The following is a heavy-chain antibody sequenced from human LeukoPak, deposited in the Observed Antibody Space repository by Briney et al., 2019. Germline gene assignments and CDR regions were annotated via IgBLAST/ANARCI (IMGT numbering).Heavy chain of an antibody. V-gene: IGHV6-1*01. Sequence: SQTLSLTCGISGDSVSSNSAGWNWIRQSPSRGLEWLGRTYYRSKWYNDYAVSVKSRATINPDASKNQFSLHLNSVTPEDTAVYDCARVQHRGQGFHYWGQGTLVTVSS. CDR3: ARVQHRGQGFHY. CDR1: GDSVSSNSAG. J-gene: IGHJ4*02. D-gene: IGHD3-10*01. CDR2: TYYRSKWYN.